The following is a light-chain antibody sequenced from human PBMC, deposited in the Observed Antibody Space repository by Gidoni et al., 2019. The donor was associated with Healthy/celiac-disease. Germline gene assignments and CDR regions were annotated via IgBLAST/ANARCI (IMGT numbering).Light chain of an antibody. CDR2: GAS. Sequence: EIVLTPSPGTLSLSPGQRATLSCRASQSVSSSYLAWYQQKPGQAPRRLIYGASSRATGIPDRFSGSGSGTDFTLTIIRLEPEDFAVYYCQQYGSSPHTFGQGTKLEIK. CDR3: QQYGSSPHT. J-gene: IGKJ2*01. V-gene: IGKV3-20*01. CDR1: QSVSSSY.